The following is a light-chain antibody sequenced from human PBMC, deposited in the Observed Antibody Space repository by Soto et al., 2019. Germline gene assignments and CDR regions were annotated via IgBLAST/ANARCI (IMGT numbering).Light chain of an antibody. CDR2: AAF. Sequence: DIPMTQSPSSLSASVEDRVIITCRASQSISNHLNWYQQKPGKAPKLLIFAAFSLQSGVTSRFSGSRSGPDFTLTISSLQPEDFATYYCQQSYRSPPTFGQGTKVEIK. V-gene: IGKV1-39*01. CDR1: QSISNH. J-gene: IGKJ1*01. CDR3: QQSYRSPPT.